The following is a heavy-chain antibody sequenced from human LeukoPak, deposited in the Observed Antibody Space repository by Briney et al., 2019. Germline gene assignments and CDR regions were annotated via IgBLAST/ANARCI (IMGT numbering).Heavy chain of an antibody. Sequence: ASVKVSCKASGYTFTSYAMHWVRQAPGQRLEWMGWINAGNGNTKYSQKFQGRVTITADKSTSTAYMELSSLRSEDTAVYYCASAPLRGGDSGAFDIWGQGTMVTVSS. CDR1: GYTFTSYA. CDR3: ASAPLRGGDSGAFDI. V-gene: IGHV1-3*01. J-gene: IGHJ3*02. CDR2: INAGNGNT. D-gene: IGHD2-21*02.